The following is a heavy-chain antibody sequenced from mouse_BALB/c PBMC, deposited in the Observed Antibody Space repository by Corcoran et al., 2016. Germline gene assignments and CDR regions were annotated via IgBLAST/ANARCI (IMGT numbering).Heavy chain of an antibody. Sequence: QVQLQQSGAELMKPGASVKISCKATGYTFSSYWIEWVKQRPGHGLEWIGEILPGSGSTNYNEKFKGKATFTADTSSNTAYMQLSSLTSEDSAGYYCASYYGSGGPFAYWGQGTLVTVSA. V-gene: IGHV1-9*01. D-gene: IGHD1-1*01. CDR1: GYTFSSYW. CDR3: ASYYGSGGPFAY. CDR2: ILPGSGST. J-gene: IGHJ3*01.